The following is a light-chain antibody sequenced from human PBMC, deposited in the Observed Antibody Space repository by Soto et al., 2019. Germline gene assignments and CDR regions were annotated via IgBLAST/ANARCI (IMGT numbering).Light chain of an antibody. CDR3: AAWDDSLSGSWV. CDR2: EGT. CDR1: SSDVGTYYF. V-gene: IGLV2-14*02. J-gene: IGLJ3*02. Sequence: QSALTQPASVSGSLGQSITISCTGSSSDVGTYYFVSWYQQHPGKVPKLMIYEGTKRPSGVPDRFSGTKSGTSASLAISGLRSEDEADYYCAAWDDSLSGSWVFGGGTKLTVL.